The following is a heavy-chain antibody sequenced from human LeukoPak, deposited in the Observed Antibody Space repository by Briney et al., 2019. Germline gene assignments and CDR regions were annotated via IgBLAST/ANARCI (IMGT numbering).Heavy chain of an antibody. CDR3: ARVVWSYYYMDV. CDR1: GGSISSGGYS. D-gene: IGHD3-3*01. V-gene: IGHV4-30-2*01. Sequence: PSETLSLTCAVSGGSISSGGYSWSWIRQPPGKGLEWIGYIYHSGSTYYNPSHKSRVTISVDRSKNQFSLKLSSVTAADTAVYYCARVVWSYYYMDVWGKGTTVTVSS. CDR2: IYHSGST. J-gene: IGHJ6*03.